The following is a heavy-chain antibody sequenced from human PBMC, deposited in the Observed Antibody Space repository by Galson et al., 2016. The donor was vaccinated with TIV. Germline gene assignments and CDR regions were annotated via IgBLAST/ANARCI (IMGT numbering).Heavy chain of an antibody. CDR1: GFTFADNA. CDR3: ARDLEGWRRAQYDA. V-gene: IGHV3-9*01. Sequence: SLRLSCAASGFTFADNAMHWVRQRPGKGLEWVSSISWNSGRVGYVDSVKGRFTISRDNAKNSLYLQMGSLRAEDTAFYYCARDLEGWRRAQYDAWGQGTLVTVSS. CDR2: ISWNSGRV. J-gene: IGHJ4*02. D-gene: IGHD6-19*01.